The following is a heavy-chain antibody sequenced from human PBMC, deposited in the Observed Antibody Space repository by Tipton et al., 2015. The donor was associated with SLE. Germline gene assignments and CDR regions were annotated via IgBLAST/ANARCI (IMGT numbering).Heavy chain of an antibody. CDR1: GVSINSYY. CDR2: FYYSGNT. Sequence: TLSLTCTVSGVSINSYYWSWIRQSPGKGLEWIGCFYYSGNTRYNPSLQSRVTILLDTSKNQFSLKLTSVTAADTAVYYCARDRRRRETYYYGLDVWGRGTTVPVSS. CDR3: ARDRRRRETYYYGLDV. V-gene: IGHV4-59*12. J-gene: IGHJ6*02. D-gene: IGHD1-26*01.